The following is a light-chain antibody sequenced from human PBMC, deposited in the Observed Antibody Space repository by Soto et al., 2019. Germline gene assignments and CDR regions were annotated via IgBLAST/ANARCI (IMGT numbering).Light chain of an antibody. CDR1: SSDVGAYNY. J-gene: IGLJ3*02. CDR3: TSYAGSDMWV. V-gene: IGLV2-8*01. Sequence: QSALTQPPSASGSPGQSVTISCTGTSSDVGAYNYVSWYQQYPGKAPKLMIYEVSKRPSGVPDLFSGSKSGKTASLTVSGLQREYEADYYCTSYAGSDMWVFGGGTKLAVL. CDR2: EVS.